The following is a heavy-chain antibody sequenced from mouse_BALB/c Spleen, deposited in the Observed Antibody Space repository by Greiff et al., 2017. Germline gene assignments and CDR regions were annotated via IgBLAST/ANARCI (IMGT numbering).Heavy chain of an antibody. J-gene: IGHJ2*01. CDR3: ASGGGSYYFDY. D-gene: IGHD1-1*02. V-gene: IGHV5-17*02. Sequence: EVKLEESGGGLVQPGGSRKLSCAASGFTFSSFGMHWVRQAPEKGLEWVAYISSGSSTIYYADTVKGRFTISRDNPKNTLFLQMTSLRSEDTAMYYCASGGGSYYFDYWGQGTTLTVSS. CDR2: ISSGSSTI. CDR1: GFTFSSFG.